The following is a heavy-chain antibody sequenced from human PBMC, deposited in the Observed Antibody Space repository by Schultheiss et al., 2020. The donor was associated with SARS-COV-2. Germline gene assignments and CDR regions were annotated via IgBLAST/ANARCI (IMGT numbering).Heavy chain of an antibody. Sequence: GGSLRLSCTASGFTFGDYAMNWVRQDPGKGLEWVSYISSSGSTIYYADSVKGRFTISRDNAKNSLYLQMNSLRAEDTAVYYCARVVEGTVAFDYWGQGTLVTVSS. J-gene: IGHJ4*02. CDR3: ARVVEGTVAFDY. D-gene: IGHD4-11*01. V-gene: IGHV3-48*03. CDR2: ISSSGSTI. CDR1: GFTFGDYA.